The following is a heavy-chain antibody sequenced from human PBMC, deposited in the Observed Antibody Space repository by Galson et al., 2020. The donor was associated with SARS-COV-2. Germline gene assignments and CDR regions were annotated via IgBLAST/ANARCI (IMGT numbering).Heavy chain of an antibody. CDR2: IYYSGST. V-gene: IGHV4-59*01. Sequence: SETLSLTCTVSGGSISSYYWSWIRQPPGKGLEWIGYIYYSGSTNYNPSLKSRVTISVDTSKNQFSLKLSSVTAADTAVYYCARAPYSSSWYAPVGFDPWGQGTLVTVSS. CDR3: ARAPYSSSWYAPVGFDP. D-gene: IGHD6-13*01. J-gene: IGHJ5*02. CDR1: GGSISSYY.